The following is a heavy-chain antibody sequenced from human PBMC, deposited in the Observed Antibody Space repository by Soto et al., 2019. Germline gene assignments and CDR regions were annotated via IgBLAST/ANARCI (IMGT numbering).Heavy chain of an antibody. J-gene: IGHJ4*02. CDR1: GDSVSSNSAA. V-gene: IGHV6-1*01. D-gene: IGHD1-26*01. CDR2: TYYRSKWYN. Sequence: QVQLQQSGPGLVKPSQTLSVTCGISGDSVSSNSAAWNWLRQSPSRGLEWLGRTYYRSKWYNYLAVSVESRITIKPDASRNHFSLQLTFVTPEDTAASFCARGEHYSWRFFDYWGKGNLVTVSS. CDR3: ARGEHYSWRFFDY.